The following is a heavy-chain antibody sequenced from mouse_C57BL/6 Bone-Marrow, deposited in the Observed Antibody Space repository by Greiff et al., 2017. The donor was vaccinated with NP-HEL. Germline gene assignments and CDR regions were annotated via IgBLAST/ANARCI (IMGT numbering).Heavy chain of an antibody. D-gene: IGHD1-1*01. CDR3: AREGDGSSSWFAY. CDR2: INPNNGGT. Sequence: VQLQQSGPELVKPGASVKISCKASGYTFTDYYMNWVKQSHGKSLEWIGDINPNNGGTSYNQKFKGKATLTVDKSSSTAYMELRSLTSEDSAVYYCAREGDGSSSWFAYWGQGTLVTVSA. CDR1: GYTFTDYY. J-gene: IGHJ3*01. V-gene: IGHV1-26*01.